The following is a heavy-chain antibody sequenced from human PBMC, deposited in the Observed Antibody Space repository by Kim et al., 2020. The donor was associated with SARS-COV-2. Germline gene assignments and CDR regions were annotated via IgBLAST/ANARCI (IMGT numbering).Heavy chain of an antibody. J-gene: IGHJ6*02. CDR2: IITIFGTA. D-gene: IGHD2-15*01. V-gene: IGHV1-69*13. CDR1: GGTFSSYA. Sequence: SVKVSCKASGGTFSSYAISWVRQAPGQGLEWMGGIITIFGTANYAQKFQGRVTITADESTSTAYMELSSLRSEDTAVYYCARGYCSGGSCSLGYYYGMDVWGQGTTVTVSS. CDR3: ARGYCSGGSCSLGYYYGMDV.